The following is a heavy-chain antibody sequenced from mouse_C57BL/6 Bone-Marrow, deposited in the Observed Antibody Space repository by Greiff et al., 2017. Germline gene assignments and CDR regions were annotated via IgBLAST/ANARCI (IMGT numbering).Heavy chain of an antibody. CDR1: GFTFSSYG. CDR3: ARLDYGKENYAMDY. Sequence: EVNLVESGGDLVKPGGSLKLSCAASGFTFSSYGMSWVRQTPGKRLEWVATISSGGSYTYYPDSVKGRFTISRDKATNTVYLQMSSLKSEDTAMYSWARLDYGKENYAMDYWGQGTTVTVSS. CDR2: ISSGGSYT. V-gene: IGHV5-6*01. D-gene: IGHD1-1*01. J-gene: IGHJ4*01.